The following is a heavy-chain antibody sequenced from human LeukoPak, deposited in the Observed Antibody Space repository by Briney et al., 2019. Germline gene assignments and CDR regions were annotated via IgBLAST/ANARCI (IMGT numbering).Heavy chain of an antibody. D-gene: IGHD6-19*01. CDR2: LYTSGTT. V-gene: IGHV4-61*09. Sequence: SQTLSLTCTVSGGSISSGSYYWTWIRQPAGKGLELIGHLYTSGTTSYNPSLQSRVTISADTYKHQFSLRLTSVTAADTAVYYCARAGGSVGWYGTIDSWGQGTLVTVSS. CDR1: GGSISSGSYY. J-gene: IGHJ4*02. CDR3: ARAGGSVGWYGTIDS.